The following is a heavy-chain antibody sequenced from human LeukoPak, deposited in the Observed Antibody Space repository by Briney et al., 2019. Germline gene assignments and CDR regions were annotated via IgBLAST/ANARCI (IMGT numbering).Heavy chain of an antibody. J-gene: IGHJ4*02. Sequence: PSETLSLTCAAYGGSFSGYYWSWVRQAPGKGLEWVSAISGSGGSTYYADSVKGRFTISRDNSKSTLYLQMNSLRAEDTAVYYCAKGGSYYASSGGDYWGQGTLVTVSS. CDR3: AKGGSYYASSGGDY. D-gene: IGHD2-2*01. CDR2: ISGSGGST. CDR1: GGSFSGYY. V-gene: IGHV3-23*01.